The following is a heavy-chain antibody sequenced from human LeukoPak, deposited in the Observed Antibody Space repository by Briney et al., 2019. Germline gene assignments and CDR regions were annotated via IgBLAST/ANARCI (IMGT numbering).Heavy chain of an antibody. CDR2: ISSSSSTI. D-gene: IGHD3-16*02. CDR1: GFTFSSYS. V-gene: IGHV3-48*04. CDR3: ARDSTYDYVWGSYRYEGNWFDP. Sequence: GGSLRLSCAASGFTFSSYSMNWLRQAPGKGLEWVSYISSSSSTIYYADSVKGRFTISRDNAKNSLYLQMNSLRAEDTAVYYCARDSTYDYVWGSYRYEGNWFDPWGQGTLVTVSS. J-gene: IGHJ5*02.